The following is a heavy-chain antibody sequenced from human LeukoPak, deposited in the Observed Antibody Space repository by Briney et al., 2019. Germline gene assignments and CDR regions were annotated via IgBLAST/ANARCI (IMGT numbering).Heavy chain of an antibody. J-gene: IGHJ4*02. CDR3: AKAPRISSTWYYFDY. CDR1: GFTFSIYR. D-gene: IGHD6-13*01. Sequence: GGPLTLSRGASGFTFSIYRMHGPRQAPDKAREGLAFLWYDGSNKYYADSVKGRFTISRDNSKNTLYVQMNSLRGEDTAVYYCAKAPRISSTWYYFDYWGQGTLVTVSS. V-gene: IGHV3-30*02. CDR2: LWYDGSNK.